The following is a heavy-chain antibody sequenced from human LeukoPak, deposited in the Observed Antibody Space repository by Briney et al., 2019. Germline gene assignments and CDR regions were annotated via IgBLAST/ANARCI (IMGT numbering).Heavy chain of an antibody. D-gene: IGHD1-26*01. CDR3: ARGYSGSYRLDY. V-gene: IGHV3-74*01. J-gene: IGHJ4*02. Sequence: GGSLRLSCAASGFTFSSYWMHWVRQAPGKGLVWVSRINSDGSSTSYADSVKGRFTISRDNAKNTLYLQMNNLRAEETAVYYCARGYSGSYRLDYWGQGTLVTVSS. CDR1: GFTFSSYW. CDR2: INSDGSST.